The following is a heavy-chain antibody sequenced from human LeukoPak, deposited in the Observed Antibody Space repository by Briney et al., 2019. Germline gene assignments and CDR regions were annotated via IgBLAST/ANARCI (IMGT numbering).Heavy chain of an antibody. Sequence: GGSLRLSCAASGFTFSIYAMSWVRQAPGKGLEWVSGISGSSSHTLDADSVRGRFITSRDNTRNTLYLHMNSLRAEDTALYYCAKEGDYSNAAPEWGFDSWGQGTLVTVSS. CDR1: GFTFSIYA. V-gene: IGHV3-23*01. J-gene: IGHJ4*02. D-gene: IGHD4-17*01. CDR2: ISGSSSHT. CDR3: AKEGDYSNAAPEWGFDS.